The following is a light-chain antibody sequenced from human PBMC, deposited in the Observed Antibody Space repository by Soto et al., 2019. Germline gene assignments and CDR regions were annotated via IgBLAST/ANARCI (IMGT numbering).Light chain of an antibody. CDR3: SSYGGGDTFHVI. CDR1: SSDVGAYNY. CDR2: DVS. V-gene: IGLV2-8*01. Sequence: QSALTQPPSASGSPGQSVTISCTGTSSDVGAYNYVSWYQQYTGKAPKLMIYDVSKRPSGVPDRFSGSNSGNTASLSVSGLRADDEAVYYCSSYGGGDTFHVIFGGGTQLTVL. J-gene: IGLJ2*01.